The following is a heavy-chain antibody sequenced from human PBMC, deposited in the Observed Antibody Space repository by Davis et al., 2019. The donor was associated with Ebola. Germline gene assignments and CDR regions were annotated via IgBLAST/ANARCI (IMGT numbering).Heavy chain of an antibody. CDR3: ARTDCGGDCYLYYYYYVMDV. Sequence: GESLKISCAASGFTFSSYAMHWVRQAPGKGLEWVAVISYDGSNKYYADSVKGRFTISRDNSKNTLYLQMNSLRAEDTAVYYCARTDCGGDCYLYYYYYVMDVWGQGTTVTVSS. J-gene: IGHJ6*02. CDR1: GFTFSSYA. V-gene: IGHV3-30-3*01. CDR2: ISYDGSNK. D-gene: IGHD2-21*01.